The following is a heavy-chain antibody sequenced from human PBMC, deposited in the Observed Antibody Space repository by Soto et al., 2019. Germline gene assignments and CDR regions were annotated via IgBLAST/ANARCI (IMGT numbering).Heavy chain of an antibody. CDR1: GGTFSSYA. V-gene: IGHV1-69*13. Sequence: SVKVSCKASGGTFSSYAISWVRQAPGQGLEWMGGIIPIFGIANYTQKFQGRVTITADESTSTAYMELSSLRSEDTAVYYCASFDCSSTSCSLGSLDHWGQGTLVTVSS. CDR3: ASFDCSSTSCSLGSLDH. J-gene: IGHJ4*02. CDR2: IIPIFGIA. D-gene: IGHD2-2*01.